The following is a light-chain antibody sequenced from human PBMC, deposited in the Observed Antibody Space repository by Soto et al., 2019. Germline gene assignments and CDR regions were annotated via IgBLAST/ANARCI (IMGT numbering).Light chain of an antibody. Sequence: SALTHPPSASGTPWHRVTISFSGSSSNIGSNTVNWYQQLPGTAPKLLIYSNNQRPSGVPDRFSGSKSGTSASLAISGLQSEDEADYYCAAWDDSLNGYVFGTGTKVTVL. V-gene: IGLV1-44*01. CDR2: SNN. CDR3: AAWDDSLNGYV. CDR1: SSNIGSNT. J-gene: IGLJ1*01.